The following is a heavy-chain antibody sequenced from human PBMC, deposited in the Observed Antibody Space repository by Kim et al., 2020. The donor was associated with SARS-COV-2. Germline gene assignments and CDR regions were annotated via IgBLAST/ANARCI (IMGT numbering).Heavy chain of an antibody. CDR3: ARHGKGGVHYDALFDH. V-gene: IGHV4-59*12. Sequence: SETLSLTCTVSGGSISPYYWSWIRQPPGKGLEWIGDIYYNGDTKYNPSLKSRATISLDTSKNQFSLNLHSVTAADTALYYCARHGKGGVHYDALFDHGVQETLVSVSA. CDR2: IYYNGDT. CDR1: GGSISPYY. J-gene: IGHJ4*02. D-gene: IGHD3-22*01.